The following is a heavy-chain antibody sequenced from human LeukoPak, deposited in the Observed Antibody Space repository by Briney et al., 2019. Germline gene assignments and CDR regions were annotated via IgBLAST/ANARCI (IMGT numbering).Heavy chain of an antibody. CDR1: GGVFTTYA. CDR2: INAGNGNT. J-gene: IGHJ4*02. Sequence: ASVKVSCKASGGVFTTYAISWVRQAPGQRLEWMGWINAGNGNTKYSQKFQGRVTITRDTSASTAYMELSSLRSEDTAVYYCARGYPPHNIRRAYFDYWGQGTLVTVSS. D-gene: IGHD2-15*01. V-gene: IGHV1-3*01. CDR3: ARGYPPHNIRRAYFDY.